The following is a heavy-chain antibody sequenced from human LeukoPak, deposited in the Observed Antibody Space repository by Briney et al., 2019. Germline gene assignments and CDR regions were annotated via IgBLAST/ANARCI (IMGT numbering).Heavy chain of an antibody. D-gene: IGHD6-19*01. J-gene: IGHJ4*02. CDR2: IIPILGIA. V-gene: IGHV1-69*04. CDR1: GGTFSSYA. Sequence: SVKVSCKASGGTFSSYAISWVRQAPGQGLEWMGRIIPILGIANYAQKFQGRVTITADKSTSTAYMELSSLRSEDTAVYYCASGATYSSGWYSSMVYWGQGTLVTVSS. CDR3: ASGATYSSGWYSSMVY.